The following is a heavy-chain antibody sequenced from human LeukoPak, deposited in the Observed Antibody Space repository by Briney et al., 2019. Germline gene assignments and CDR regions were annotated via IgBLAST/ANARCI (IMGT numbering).Heavy chain of an antibody. Sequence: KAGGSLRLSCAASGFTFSSYWMSWVRQAPGKGLEWVSSISSSSTYINYADSVKGRFTISRDNAKNSLYLQMNSLRAEDTAVYYCARDRSPGNFDYWGQGTLVTVSS. CDR1: GFTFSSYW. CDR2: ISSSSTYI. V-gene: IGHV3-21*01. CDR3: ARDRSPGNFDY. D-gene: IGHD3-10*01. J-gene: IGHJ4*02.